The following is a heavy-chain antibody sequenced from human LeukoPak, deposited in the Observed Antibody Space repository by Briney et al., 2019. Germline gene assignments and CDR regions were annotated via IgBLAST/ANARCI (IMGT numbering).Heavy chain of an antibody. CDR2: ISGSGGST. D-gene: IGHD3-9*01. CDR1: GFTFSSYG. CDR3: AKDGGLQYFDWLLGDAFDI. J-gene: IGHJ3*02. Sequence: GSLRLSCAASGFTFSSYGMSWVRQAPGKGLEWVSVISGSGGSTYYADSVKGRFTISRDNSKNTLYLQMQSLRAEDTAVYYCAKDGGLQYFDWLLGDAFDIWGQGTMVTVSS. V-gene: IGHV3-23*01.